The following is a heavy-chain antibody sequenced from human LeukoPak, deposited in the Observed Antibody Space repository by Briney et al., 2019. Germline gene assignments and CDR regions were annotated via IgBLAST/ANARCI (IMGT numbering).Heavy chain of an antibody. CDR1: GFTFSTYA. D-gene: IGHD3-22*01. CDR2: ISDSGGSA. J-gene: IGHJ5*02. Sequence: PGGSLRLSCAASGFTFSTYAMSWVRQAPGKGLEWVSSISDSGGSADYADSVKGRFTISRDNSKNTLYLQMSSLRAEDTAVYCCARDTFYSDGSDYYSWFDPWGQGTLVTVSP. CDR3: ARDTFYSDGSDYYSWFDP. V-gene: IGHV3-23*01.